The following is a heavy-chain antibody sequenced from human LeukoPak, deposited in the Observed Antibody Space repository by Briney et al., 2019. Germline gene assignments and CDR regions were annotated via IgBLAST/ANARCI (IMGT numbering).Heavy chain of an antibody. D-gene: IGHD3-22*01. V-gene: IGHV3-23*01. CDR1: GSTFSSYA. CDR2: ISGSGGST. J-gene: IGHJ4*02. Sequence: GGSLRLSCAASGSTFSSYAMSWVRQAPGKGLEWVSAISGSGGSTYYADSVKGRFTISRDNSKNTLYLQMNSLRAEDTAVYYCAKVAITMIVVAPSFDYWGQGTLVTVSS. CDR3: AKVAITMIVVAPSFDY.